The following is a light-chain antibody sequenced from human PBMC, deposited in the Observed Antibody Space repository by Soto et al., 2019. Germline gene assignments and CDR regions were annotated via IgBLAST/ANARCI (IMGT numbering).Light chain of an antibody. V-gene: IGKV3-20*01. Sequence: EIVLTQSPGTLSLSPGERATLSCRASQSVSSGYLAWYQQKPGQAPRLLIYGASTRATGIPDRFSGSGSGTDFTLTISRLEPEDFAVYYCQHYDSSPPAYTFGQGPKLEIK. CDR2: GAS. CDR3: QHYDSSPPAYT. CDR1: QSVSSGY. J-gene: IGKJ2*01.